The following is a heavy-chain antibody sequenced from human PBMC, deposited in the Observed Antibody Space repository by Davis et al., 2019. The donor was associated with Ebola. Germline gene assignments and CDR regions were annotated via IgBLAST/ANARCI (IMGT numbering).Heavy chain of an antibody. Sequence: SLKISCAASGFTFHDYAMHWIRQAPGKGLEWASGINWNSGTVGYADSVKGRFTISRDNARNFLYLQMNSLRPEDTALYFCAKGLRFSYYYGVDVWGPGTTVTVSS. CDR3: AKGLRFSYYYGVDV. J-gene: IGHJ6*02. CDR2: INWNSGTV. CDR1: GFTFHDYA. V-gene: IGHV3-9*01. D-gene: IGHD3-3*01.